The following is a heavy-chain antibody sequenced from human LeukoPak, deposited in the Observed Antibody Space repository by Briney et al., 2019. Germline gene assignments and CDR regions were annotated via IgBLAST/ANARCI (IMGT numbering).Heavy chain of an antibody. D-gene: IGHD3-22*01. V-gene: IGHV3-20*04. CDR2: INWNGGST. CDR1: GFTFADYG. CDR3: SRGSGSCYHYVHFGY. J-gene: IGHJ4*02. Sequence: GGSLRLSCAASGFTFADYGRSWVRQAPGKGLEWVSGINWNGGSTGYADSVKGRFTISRDNAKISLYLQMNSLRAEDTALYYCSRGSGSCYHYVHFGYWGQGTLVTVSS.